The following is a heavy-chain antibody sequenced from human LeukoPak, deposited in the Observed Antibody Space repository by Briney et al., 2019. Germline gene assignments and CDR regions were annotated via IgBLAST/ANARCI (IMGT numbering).Heavy chain of an antibody. V-gene: IGHV1-69*13. CDR3: ARDPNGDYIGTFDM. Sequence: SVKVSCKASGGTFSSYAISWVRQAPGQGLEWMGGIIPIFGTANYTQRFQGRVTITADESTSTAYMELSSLRSEDTAVYYCARDPNGDYIGTFDMWGRGTMVSVSS. J-gene: IGHJ3*02. CDR1: GGTFSSYA. CDR2: IIPIFGTA. D-gene: IGHD4-17*01.